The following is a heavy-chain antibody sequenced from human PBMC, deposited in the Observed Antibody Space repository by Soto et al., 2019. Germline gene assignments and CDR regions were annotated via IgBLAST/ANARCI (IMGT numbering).Heavy chain of an antibody. CDR3: ARSVAVPGAHIDY. D-gene: IGHD6-19*01. Sequence: LSLTCSVSGGSISGSYWSWIRQSPGKGLEWLGYVYYTGSTNYSPSLRSRVSISVDTSKNEFSLRLSSVTAADTAVYFCARSVAVPGAHIDYWGQGTKVTVSS. CDR2: VYYTGST. CDR1: GGSISGSY. J-gene: IGHJ4*02. V-gene: IGHV4-59*01.